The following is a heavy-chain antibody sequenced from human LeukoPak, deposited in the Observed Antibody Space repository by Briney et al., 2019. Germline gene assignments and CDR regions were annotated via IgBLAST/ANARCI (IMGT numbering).Heavy chain of an antibody. CDR1: GYSFSSYW. J-gene: IGHJ4*02. V-gene: IGHV5-10-1*01. CDR3: ARDGGGVSSWVSH. Sequence: GESLRISCKGSGYSFSSYWIRCVRQMPGKGLEWMGRIDPGDSFTKYRPSLEGRVTISVDKSLSTVYLQWSSLKASDTAIYYCARDGGGVSSWVSHWGQGTLVTVSS. CDR2: IDPGDSFT. D-gene: IGHD2-21*01.